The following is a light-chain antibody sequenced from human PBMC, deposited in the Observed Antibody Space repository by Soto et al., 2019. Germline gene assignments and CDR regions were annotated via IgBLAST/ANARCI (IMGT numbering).Light chain of an antibody. Sequence: QSALTQPASVSGSPGQSITISCTGTSSDVGSYNLVSWYQQHPGKAPKLMIYEVSKRPSGVSNRFFGSKSGNTASLTISGLQAEDEADYFCCSYARGSTLVFGRGTKLTVL. CDR1: SSDVGSYNL. CDR3: CSYARGSTLV. V-gene: IGLV2-23*02. CDR2: EVS. J-gene: IGLJ3*02.